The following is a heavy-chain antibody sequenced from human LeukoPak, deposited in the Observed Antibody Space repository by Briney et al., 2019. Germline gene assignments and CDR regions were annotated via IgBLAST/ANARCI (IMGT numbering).Heavy chain of an antibody. V-gene: IGHV3-48*04. Sequence: PGGSLRLSCVGSGFTFSSYSMNWVRQAPGKGLEWVSYISSSGSTIYYADSVKGRFTISRDNAKNSLYLQMNSLRAEDTAVYYCARVGLWRRWLQLRTYYFDYWGQGTLVTVSS. CDR1: GFTFSSYS. J-gene: IGHJ4*02. CDR3: ARVGLWRRWLQLRTYYFDY. D-gene: IGHD5-24*01. CDR2: ISSSGSTI.